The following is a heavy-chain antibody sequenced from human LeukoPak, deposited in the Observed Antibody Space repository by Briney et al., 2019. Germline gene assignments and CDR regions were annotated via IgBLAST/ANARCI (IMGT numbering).Heavy chain of an antibody. Sequence: GGSLRLSCAASGLTVSSNHMNWVRQPPGKGLEWVSIIYSGGSTYYADSVKGRSTISRDNYKNTLYLQVNSLRAEDTAVYYGAKTYNNGFDPWGQGTLVTVSS. CDR3: AKTYNNGFDP. CDR2: IYSGGST. CDR1: GLTVSSNH. V-gene: IGHV3-53*01. J-gene: IGHJ5*02. D-gene: IGHD1-14*01.